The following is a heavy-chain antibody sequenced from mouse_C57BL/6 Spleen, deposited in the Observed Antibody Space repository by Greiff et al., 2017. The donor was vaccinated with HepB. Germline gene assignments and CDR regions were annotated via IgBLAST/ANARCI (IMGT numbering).Heavy chain of an antibody. V-gene: IGHV5-17*01. J-gene: IGHJ1*03. D-gene: IGHD4-1*01. Sequence: VQLKESGGGLVKPGGSLKLSCAASGFTFSDYGMHWVRQAPEKGLEWVAYISSGSSTIYYADTVKGRFTISRDNAKNTLFLQMTSLRSEDTAMYYCARPGTGWYFDVWGTGTTVTVSS. CDR2: ISSGSSTI. CDR1: GFTFSDYG. CDR3: ARPGTGWYFDV.